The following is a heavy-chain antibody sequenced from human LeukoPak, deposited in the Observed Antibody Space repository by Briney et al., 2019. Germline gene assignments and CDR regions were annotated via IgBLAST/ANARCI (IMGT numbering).Heavy chain of an antibody. CDR1: GGSVSSLY. Sequence: SETLSLTCSVSGGSVSSLYWSWIRQPPGKGLEWIGYIYYTGNTNYNPSLKSRVTISVDTSKNQFSLKLSSVTAADTAVYYCARDDYYDSSGYYVLWGQGTLVTVSS. J-gene: IGHJ4*02. D-gene: IGHD3-22*01. CDR2: IYYTGNT. CDR3: ARDDYYDSSGYYVL. V-gene: IGHV4-59*02.